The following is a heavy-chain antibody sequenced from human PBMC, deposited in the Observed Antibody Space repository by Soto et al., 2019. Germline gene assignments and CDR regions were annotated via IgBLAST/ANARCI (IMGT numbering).Heavy chain of an antibody. D-gene: IGHD2-15*01. J-gene: IGHJ4*02. V-gene: IGHV3-23*01. Sequence: GGSLRLSCAASGFTFSSYAMSWVRQAPGKGLEWVSAISGSGGSTYYADSVKGRFTISRDNSKNTLYLQMNSLRAEDTAVYYCAKDDWATRDIVVVVAATDNWGQGTLVTVSS. CDR2: ISGSGGST. CDR3: AKDDWATRDIVVVVAATDN. CDR1: GFTFSSYA.